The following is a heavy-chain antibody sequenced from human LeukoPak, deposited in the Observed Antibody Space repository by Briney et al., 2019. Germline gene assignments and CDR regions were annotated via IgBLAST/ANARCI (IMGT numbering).Heavy chain of an antibody. CDR3: AKTGYYEVRGVIRFDY. J-gene: IGHJ4*02. V-gene: IGHV3-23*01. Sequence: GGSLRLSCAASGFTFSSYAMSWVRQAPGKGLEWVSAISGSGGSTYYADSVKGRFTISRDNSKNTLYLQMNSLRAEDTAVYYCAKTGYYEVRGVIRFDYWGQGTLVTVSS. D-gene: IGHD3-10*01. CDR2: ISGSGGST. CDR1: GFTFSSYA.